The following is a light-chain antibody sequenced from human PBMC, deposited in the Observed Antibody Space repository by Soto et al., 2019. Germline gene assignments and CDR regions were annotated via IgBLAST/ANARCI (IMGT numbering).Light chain of an antibody. Sequence: DIQMTHSPSTLSASVGDRVTITCPASQSINSWLAWYQQKPGKAPKLLIYDASSLESGVPSRFSGSGSGTEFTLTISSLQPDDFANYYCQPDNSYPLTFGGGTKVEIK. CDR1: QSINSW. J-gene: IGKJ4*01. CDR3: QPDNSYPLT. CDR2: DAS. V-gene: IGKV1-5*01.